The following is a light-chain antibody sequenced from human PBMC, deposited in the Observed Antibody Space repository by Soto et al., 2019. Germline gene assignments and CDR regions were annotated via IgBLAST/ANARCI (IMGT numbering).Light chain of an antibody. Sequence: QSVLTQPPSVSDAPRQRVTISCSGSSSNIGNNAVNWYQQLPGTAPKLLIYSNNQRPSGVPDRFSGSKSGTSASLAISGLQSEDEADYYCAAWDDSLNGPVFGGGTKLTVL. V-gene: IGLV1-44*01. CDR2: SNN. J-gene: IGLJ3*02. CDR1: SSNIGNNA. CDR3: AAWDDSLNGPV.